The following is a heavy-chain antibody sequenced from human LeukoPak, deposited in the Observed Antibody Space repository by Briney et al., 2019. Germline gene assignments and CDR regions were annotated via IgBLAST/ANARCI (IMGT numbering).Heavy chain of an antibody. CDR3: AKHYYGSGRTNYYFDY. Sequence: GGSLRLSCAASGFIFSSYWMSWVRQAPGKGLEWVSAISGSGGSTYYADSVKGRFTISRDNSKNTLYLQMNSLRAEDTAVYNCAKHYYGSGRTNYYFDYWGQGTLVTVSS. V-gene: IGHV3-23*01. CDR2: ISGSGGST. D-gene: IGHD3-10*01. J-gene: IGHJ4*02. CDR1: GFIFSSYW.